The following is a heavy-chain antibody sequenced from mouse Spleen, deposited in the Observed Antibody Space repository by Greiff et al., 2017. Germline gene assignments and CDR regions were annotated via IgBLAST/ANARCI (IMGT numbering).Heavy chain of an antibody. CDR3: TTGYYYDGSYAMDY. CDR1: GFNIKDDY. V-gene: IGHV14-4*01. J-gene: IGHJ4*01. D-gene: IGHD1-1*01. CDR2: IDPENGDT. Sequence: EVMLVESGAELVRPGASVKLSCTASGFNIKDDYMHWVKQRPEQGLEWIGWIDPENGDTEYASKFQGKATITADTSSNTAYLQLSSLTSEDTAVYYCTTGYYYDGSYAMDYWGQGTSVTVSS.